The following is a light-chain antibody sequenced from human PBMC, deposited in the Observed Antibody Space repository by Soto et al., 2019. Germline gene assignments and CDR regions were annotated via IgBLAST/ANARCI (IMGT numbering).Light chain of an antibody. CDR2: TAS. J-gene: IGKJ4*01. Sequence: DIQMTQSPSSLSASVGDRVTIACRASQGISNYLAWYQQKPGKVPKLLICTASTLQPGVPSRFSGSGSGTDCTLTISSLQPEDVATYYGQNYNSAPQLTFGGGTKVEI. CDR3: QNYNSAPQLT. CDR1: QGISNY. V-gene: IGKV1-27*01.